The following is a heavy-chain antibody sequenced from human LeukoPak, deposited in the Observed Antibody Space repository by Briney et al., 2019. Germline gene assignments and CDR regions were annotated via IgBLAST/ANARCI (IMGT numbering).Heavy chain of an antibody. V-gene: IGHV4-34*01. Sequence: PSETLSLTCAVYGGSFSGYYWSWIRQPLGKGLEWIGEINHSGSTNCNPTLKSRVTISVDTSKNQFSLKLSSVTAADTAVYYCARTSDFRSGYHDYWGQGTLVTVSS. D-gene: IGHD3-3*01. CDR1: GGSFSGYY. CDR2: INHSGST. J-gene: IGHJ4*02. CDR3: ARTSDFRSGYHDY.